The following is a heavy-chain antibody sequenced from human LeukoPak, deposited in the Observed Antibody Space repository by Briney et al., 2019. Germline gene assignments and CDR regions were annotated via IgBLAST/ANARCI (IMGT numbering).Heavy chain of an antibody. D-gene: IGHD3-3*01. CDR2: IIPIFGTA. V-gene: IGHV1-69*13. CDR3: ARDGITIFGVVTYYGMDV. Sequence: SVKVSCKASGGTFSSYAISWVRQAPGQGLEWMGGIIPIFGTANYAQKFQGRVTITADESTSTAYMELSSLRSEDTAVYYCARDGITIFGVVTYYGMDVRGQGTTVTVPS. CDR1: GGTFSSYA. J-gene: IGHJ6*02.